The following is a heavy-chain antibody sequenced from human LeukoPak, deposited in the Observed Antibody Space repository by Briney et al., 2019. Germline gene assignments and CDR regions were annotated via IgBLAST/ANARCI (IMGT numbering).Heavy chain of an antibody. V-gene: IGHV4-59*01. Sequence: PSETLSLTCTVSGGSISSYYWSWIRQPPGKGLEWIGYMYYSGSTNYNPSLKSRVTISVDTSRNHFSLKLSSVTAADTAVYYCARGPIAVAEYNWFDPWGQGTLVTVSS. J-gene: IGHJ5*02. CDR1: GGSISSYY. CDR2: MYYSGST. D-gene: IGHD6-19*01. CDR3: ARGPIAVAEYNWFDP.